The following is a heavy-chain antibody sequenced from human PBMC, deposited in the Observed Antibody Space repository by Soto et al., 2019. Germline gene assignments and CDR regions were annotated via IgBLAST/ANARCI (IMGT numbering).Heavy chain of an antibody. CDR3: AKLSVVVAADDAFAI. CDR2: ISYDGTNE. V-gene: IGHV3-30*18. J-gene: IGHJ3*02. Sequence: QVHLVESGGGVVQPGRSLRLSCAASGFTFSSYVMHWVRQAPGKGLEWVALISYDGTNEYYTDSVKGRFSISRDNSNNTLYLQMQSLRTDDTAVYYCAKLSVVVAADDAFAIWGQGIMVTVSS. D-gene: IGHD2-15*01. CDR1: GFTFSSYV.